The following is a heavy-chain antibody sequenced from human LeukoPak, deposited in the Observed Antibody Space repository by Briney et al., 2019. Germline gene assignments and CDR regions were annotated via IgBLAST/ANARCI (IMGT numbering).Heavy chain of an antibody. CDR3: ARDRRTPDYYYYYGMDV. J-gene: IGHJ6*02. CDR2: ISYSGST. CDR1: GDSISNYF. D-gene: IGHD2-15*01. Sequence: SETPSLTCSVSGDSISNYFWSWIRQPPGKGLEWIGYISYSGSTNYNPSLESRVTISVDTSKNQFSLKLSSVTAADTAVYYCARDRRTPDYYYYYGMDVWGQGTTVTVSS. V-gene: IGHV4-59*01.